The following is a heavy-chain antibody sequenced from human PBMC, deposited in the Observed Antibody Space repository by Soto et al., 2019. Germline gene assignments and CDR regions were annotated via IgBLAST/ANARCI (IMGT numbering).Heavy chain of an antibody. D-gene: IGHD3-22*01. CDR1: GGSFSGYY. V-gene: IGHV4-34*01. CDR3: ARYYYDSSGYYYFDY. Sequence: SETLSLTCAVYGGSFSGYYWSWIRQPPGKGLEWIGEINHSGSTNYNPSLKSRVTISVDTSKNQLSLKLSSVTAADTAVYYCARYYYDSSGYYYFDYWGQGTLVTVSS. CDR2: INHSGST. J-gene: IGHJ4*02.